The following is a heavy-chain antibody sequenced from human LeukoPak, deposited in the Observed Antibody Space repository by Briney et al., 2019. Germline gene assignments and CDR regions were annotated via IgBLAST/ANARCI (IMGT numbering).Heavy chain of an antibody. D-gene: IGHD6-6*01. CDR1: GDSVSSNSAA. J-gene: IGHJ6*03. CDR3: ARVLAARLDYYYYMDV. CDR2: TYYRSRWYN. V-gene: IGHV6-1*01. Sequence: SQTLSLTCAISGDSVSSNSAAWHWIRQSPSRGLEWLGRTYYRSRWYNDYAVSVKSRITINPDTSKNQFSLQLNSVTPEDTAVYYCARVLAARLDYYYYMDVWGKGTTVTVSS.